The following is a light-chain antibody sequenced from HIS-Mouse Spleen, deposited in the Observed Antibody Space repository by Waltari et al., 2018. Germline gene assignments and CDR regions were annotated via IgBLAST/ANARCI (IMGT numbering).Light chain of an antibody. V-gene: IGLV3-10*01. CDR2: EDS. CDR1: ALPKKY. Sequence: SYELTQPPSVLVSPGQTARITCSGDALPKKYAYWYQQKSGQAPVLVIYEDSKGPSGIPERFSGSSSGTMANLTISGAQVEDEADYYCYSTDSSGNWVFGGGTKLTVL. J-gene: IGLJ3*02. CDR3: YSTDSSGNWV.